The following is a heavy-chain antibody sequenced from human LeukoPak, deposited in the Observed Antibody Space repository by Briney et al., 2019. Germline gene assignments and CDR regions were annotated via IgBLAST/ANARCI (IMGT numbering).Heavy chain of an antibody. CDR2: IHYSGST. CDR1: GGSVNTGGYY. CDR3: ARHEYDYGGLKYYFDY. D-gene: IGHD4-23*01. Sequence: SETLSLTCTVSGGSVNTGGYYWGWIRQPPGKGLEWVGSIHYSGSTNYNPSLKSRVTISVDTSKNQFSLKLSSVTAADTAVYYCARHEYDYGGLKYYFDYWGQGTLVTVSS. V-gene: IGHV4-39*01. J-gene: IGHJ4*02.